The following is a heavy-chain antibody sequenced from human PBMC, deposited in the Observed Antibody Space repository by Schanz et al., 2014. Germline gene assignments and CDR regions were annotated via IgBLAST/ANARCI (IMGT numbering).Heavy chain of an antibody. Sequence: QLQLQESGPGLVRPSETLSLTCTVYGGSFSSGPFYWGWIRQPPGKGLEWLGSAYYRGSTYYSPSLKSRVTISLDVSKNQFSLRLSSVTAADTAVYYCARAVGGNSALEWFDPWGQGTLVTVSS. D-gene: IGHD2-21*01. CDR3: ARAVGGNSALEWFDP. V-gene: IGHV4-39*07. CDR1: GGSFSSGPFY. CDR2: AYYRGST. J-gene: IGHJ5*02.